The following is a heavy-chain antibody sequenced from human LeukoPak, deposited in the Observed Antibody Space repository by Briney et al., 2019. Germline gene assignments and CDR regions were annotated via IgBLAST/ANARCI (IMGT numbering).Heavy chain of an antibody. Sequence: SETLSLTRTVSGGSISSSSYYWGWIRQPPGKGLEWIGSIYYSGSTYYNPSLKSRVTISVDTSKNQFSLKLSSVTAADTAVYYCARTRIAAAVKSVGIWGQGTMVTVSS. V-gene: IGHV4-39*01. CDR3: ARTRIAAAVKSVGI. D-gene: IGHD6-13*01. J-gene: IGHJ3*02. CDR2: IYYSGST. CDR1: GGSISSSSYY.